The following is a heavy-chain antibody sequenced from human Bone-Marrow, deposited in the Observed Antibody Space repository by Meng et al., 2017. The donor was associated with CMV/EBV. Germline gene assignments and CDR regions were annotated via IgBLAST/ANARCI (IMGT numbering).Heavy chain of an antibody. CDR3: AKCSGSALDY. CDR2: ITGSGNST. D-gene: IGHD6-25*01. V-gene: IGHV3-23*01. J-gene: IGHJ4*02. Sequence: LSGAASGFTFSDFAMHWVRQAPGKGLEWVSTITGSGNSTFYADSVKGRFTISRDNSKNTVHLQMNSLRAEDTAVFFCAKCSGSALDYRGQGTLVTVSS. CDR1: GFTFSDFA.